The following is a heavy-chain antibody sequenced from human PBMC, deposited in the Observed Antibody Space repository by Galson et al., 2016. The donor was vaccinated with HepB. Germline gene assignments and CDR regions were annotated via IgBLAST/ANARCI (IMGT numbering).Heavy chain of an antibody. CDR1: GYNFTNYW. J-gene: IGHJ4*02. D-gene: IGHD1-1*01. Sequence: QSGAEVTKPGESLKISCKGSGYNFTNYWIGWVRQMPGKGLEWMGIIYPDDSETRYSPSFQGQVTISADKSISTAYLQWSSLRASDTAMYYCARQSTTATPSNYWGQGTLVTVSS. CDR3: ARQSTTATPSNY. CDR2: IYPDDSET. V-gene: IGHV5-51*01.